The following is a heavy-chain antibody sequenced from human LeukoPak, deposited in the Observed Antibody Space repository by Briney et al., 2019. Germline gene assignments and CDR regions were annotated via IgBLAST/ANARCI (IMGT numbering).Heavy chain of an antibody. CDR3: VSRDAYKPRYFMDV. J-gene: IGHJ6*03. Sequence: GGSLRLSCAVSGFNFDIAWMNWVRQAPGEGLEWVGRIKSKNDGAATDYGAPVRGRFTISIDDSKNMLYLQMNSLKTEDTAVYYCVSRDAYKPRYFMDVWGKGTTVAVSS. CDR1: GFNFDIAW. V-gene: IGHV3-15*01. D-gene: IGHD5-24*01. CDR2: IKSKNDGAAT.